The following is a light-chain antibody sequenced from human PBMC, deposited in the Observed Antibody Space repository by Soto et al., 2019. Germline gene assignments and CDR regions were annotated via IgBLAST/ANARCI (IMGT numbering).Light chain of an antibody. CDR2: SNN. Sequence: QSVLTQPPSASGTPGQRVTISCSGSSSNIGSNTVNWYQQLPGTAPKLLIYSNNQRPSGVPDRFSGSKSGTSASLAISGLQSEDEADYYCAAGDNSLNGPVFGGGTKVTVI. CDR1: SSNIGSNT. V-gene: IGLV1-44*01. CDR3: AAGDNSLNGPV. J-gene: IGLJ3*02.